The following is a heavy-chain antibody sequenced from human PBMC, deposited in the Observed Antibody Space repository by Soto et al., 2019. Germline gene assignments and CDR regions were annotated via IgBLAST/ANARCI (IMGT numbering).Heavy chain of an antibody. CDR3: AGVRSIAAPERPHVYYYYYGMDV. CDR1: GYTFTSYG. J-gene: IGHJ6*02. V-gene: IGHV1-18*01. Sequence: QVQLVQSGAEVKKPGASVKVSCKASGYTFTSYGISWVRQAPGQGLEWMGWISAYNGNTNYAQKLQGRVTMTTDTSTSTAYMELRSLRSDDTAVYYCAGVRSIAAPERPHVYYYYYGMDVWGQGTTVTVSS. CDR2: ISAYNGNT. D-gene: IGHD6-6*01.